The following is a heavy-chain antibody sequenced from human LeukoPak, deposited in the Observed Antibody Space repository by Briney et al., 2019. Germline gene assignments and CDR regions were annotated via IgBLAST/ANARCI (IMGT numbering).Heavy chain of an antibody. V-gene: IGHV4-34*01. Sequence: SETLSLTCAVYGGSFSGYYWSWIRQPPGKGLEWIGEINHSGSTNYNPSLKSRVTISVDTSKNQFSLKLSSVTAADTAVYYCARVRVLLWFGGSYGMDVWGQGTTVTASS. D-gene: IGHD3-10*01. J-gene: IGHJ6*02. CDR3: ARVRVLLWFGGSYGMDV. CDR2: INHSGST. CDR1: GGSFSGYY.